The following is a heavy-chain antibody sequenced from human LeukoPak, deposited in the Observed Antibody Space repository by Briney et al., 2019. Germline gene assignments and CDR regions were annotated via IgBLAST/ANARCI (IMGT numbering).Heavy chain of an antibody. CDR3: AREGLYGDYDFFDY. D-gene: IGHD4-17*01. J-gene: IGHJ4*02. V-gene: IGHV3-21*01. CDR1: GFTFSSYS. Sequence: GGSLRLSCAASGFTFSSYSMNWVRQAPGKGLEWVSSISSSSSYIYYADSVKGRFTISRDNAKNSLYLQMNSLRAEDTAVYYCAREGLYGDYDFFDYWGQGTLVTVSS. CDR2: ISSSSSYI.